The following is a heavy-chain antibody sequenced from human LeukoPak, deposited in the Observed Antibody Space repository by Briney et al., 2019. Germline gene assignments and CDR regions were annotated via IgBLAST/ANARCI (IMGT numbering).Heavy chain of an antibody. CDR1: GFSLRTNGMC. D-gene: IGHD6-19*01. J-gene: IGHJ4*02. CDR2: IDRDDNK. CDR3: ARVMRDTSDWYLFDH. Sequence: SGPTLVNPTQTLTLTCTFSGFSLRTNGMCVSWIRQPPGKALEWLALIDRDDNKYYGTSVKTRFIISKDTSKNQVVLTMTNMDPADTATHFCARVMRDTSDWYLFDHWGQGTLVTVSS. V-gene: IGHV2-70*01.